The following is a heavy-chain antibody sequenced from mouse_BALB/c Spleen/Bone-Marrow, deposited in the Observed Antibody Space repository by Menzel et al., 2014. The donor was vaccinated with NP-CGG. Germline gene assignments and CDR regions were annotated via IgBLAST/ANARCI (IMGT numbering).Heavy chain of an antibody. J-gene: IGHJ3*01. CDR1: GFTFTDYY. CDR3: ARDVGNYVRFAY. Sequence: EVKLMESGGGLVQPGGSLRLSCATSGFTFTDYYMSWVRQPPGKALEWLGFIRNKANGYTTEYSASVKGRFTISRDNSQSILYLQMYTLRAEDSATYYCARDVGNYVRFAYWGQGTLVTVSA. D-gene: IGHD2-1*01. V-gene: IGHV7-3*02. CDR2: IRNKANGYTT.